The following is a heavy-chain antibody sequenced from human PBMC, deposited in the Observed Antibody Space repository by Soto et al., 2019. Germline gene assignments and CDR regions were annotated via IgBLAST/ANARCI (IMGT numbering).Heavy chain of an antibody. J-gene: IGHJ6*03. CDR1: GFTVSSNY. Sequence: EVQLVESGGGLVQPGGSLRLSCAASGFTVSSNYMSWVRQAPGKGLEWVSVIQRGGRTYSADTVKGRFTISRDNSKNTLYLQMNRLRAEDTAVYYCARDAVHCSGGSCYGVSMDVWGKGTTVTVSS. CDR2: IQRGGRT. CDR3: ARDAVHCSGGSCYGVSMDV. D-gene: IGHD2-15*01. V-gene: IGHV3-66*01.